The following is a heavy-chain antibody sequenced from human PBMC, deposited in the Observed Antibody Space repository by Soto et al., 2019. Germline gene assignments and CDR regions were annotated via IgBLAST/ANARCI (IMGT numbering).Heavy chain of an antibody. Sequence: QVQLVQSGAEVQKPGASVNISCKTSGYTFTSYYIHWVRQAPGQGLEWMGIINPSGGSTSFAQRFQGRITLTSDTSTSTVYMALSSLRSEDTALYYCARGDTIFGVGYQNCLDPWGQGTLVTVSS. J-gene: IGHJ5*02. CDR3: ARGDTIFGVGYQNCLDP. CDR2: INPSGGST. D-gene: IGHD3-3*01. V-gene: IGHV1-46*01. CDR1: GYTFTSYY.